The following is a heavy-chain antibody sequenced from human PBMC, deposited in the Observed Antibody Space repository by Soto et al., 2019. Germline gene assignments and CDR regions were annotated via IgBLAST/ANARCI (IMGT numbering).Heavy chain of an antibody. Sequence: QITLKESGPTLVKPTQTLTLTCTFSGFSLSTSGVGVGWIRQPPGKALEWLALIYWDDAKRYSPSLKSRLTTPNXXTXNQXVLTMTNMDPVDTATYYCALTPPRGTRGCYYGMDVWGRGTTVTVSS. J-gene: IGHJ6*02. V-gene: IGHV2-5*02. D-gene: IGHD1-1*01. CDR3: ALTPPRGTRGCYYGMDV. CDR2: IYWDDAK. CDR1: GFSLSTSGVG.